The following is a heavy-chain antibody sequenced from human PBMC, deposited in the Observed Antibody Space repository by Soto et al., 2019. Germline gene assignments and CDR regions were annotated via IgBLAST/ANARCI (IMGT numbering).Heavy chain of an antibody. J-gene: IGHJ3*02. V-gene: IGHV1-46*01. CDR3: ARGGGVGLDGSAAFDI. CDR1: GYTLTSHH. CDR2: INPANGVA. D-gene: IGHD1-1*01. Sequence: QVHLVQSGAEVKKPGASMKVSCTASGYTLTSHHVHWVRQAPGLRLEWMGSINPANGVAQYTARFQGRVIMTRDTSTSTVYMELRGLTSEDTAIFYCARGGGVGLDGSAAFDIWGQGTMVTVSS.